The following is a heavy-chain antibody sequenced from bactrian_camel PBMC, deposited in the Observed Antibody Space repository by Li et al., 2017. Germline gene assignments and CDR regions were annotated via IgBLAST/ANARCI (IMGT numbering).Heavy chain of an antibody. CDR2: IDSDGST. J-gene: IGHJ4*01. CDR1: GYTYGRYC. V-gene: IGHV3S55*01. Sequence: HVQLVESGGGSVRTGGSLRLSCAAPGYTYGRYCMGWFRQAPGKEREGVAAIDSDGSTSYADSVKGRFTVSQDSAKNTVNLELNNLKTEDTGIYYCAASRPGIISVCQIPYITRLGLEGQGTQVTVS. D-gene: IGHD1*01.